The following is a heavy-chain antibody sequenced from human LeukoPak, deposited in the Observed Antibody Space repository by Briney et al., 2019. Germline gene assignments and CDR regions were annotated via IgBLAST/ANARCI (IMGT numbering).Heavy chain of an antibody. D-gene: IGHD3-9*01. J-gene: IGHJ3*02. Sequence: GGSLRLSCAASGFTFSSYSMNGVRQAPGKGLEWVPSISSSSSYIYYADSVKGRFTTSRDNAKNSLYLQMNSLRAEDTAVYYCARDYYDILTGYSGAFDIWGQGTMVTVSS. CDR2: ISSSSSYI. CDR1: GFTFSSYS. CDR3: ARDYYDILTGYSGAFDI. V-gene: IGHV3-21*01.